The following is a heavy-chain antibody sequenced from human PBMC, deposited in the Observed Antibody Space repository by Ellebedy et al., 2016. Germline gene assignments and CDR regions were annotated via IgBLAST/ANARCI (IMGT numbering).Heavy chain of an antibody. D-gene: IGHD3-3*01. V-gene: IGHV1-3*01. CDR3: ARDGRVFGRVFDY. CDR2: INAGNGNT. J-gene: IGHJ4*02. Sequence: ASVKVSCKASGYTFTSYAMHWVRQAPGQRLEWMGWINAGNGNTKYSQKFQGRVTITRDTSASTAYMELSSLRSEDTAVYYCARDGRVFGRVFDYWGQGTLVTVSS. CDR1: GYTFTSYA.